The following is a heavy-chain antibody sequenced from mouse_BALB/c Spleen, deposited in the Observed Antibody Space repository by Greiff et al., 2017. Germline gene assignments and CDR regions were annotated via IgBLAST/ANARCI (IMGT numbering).Heavy chain of an antibody. CDR3: ARGGLRRAY. J-gene: IGHJ3*01. V-gene: IGHV1-54*01. CDR2: INPGSGGT. D-gene: IGHD2-4*01. CDR1: GYAFTNYL. Sequence: QVQLQQSGAELVRPGTSVKVSCKASGYAFTNYLIEWVKQRPGQGLEWIGVINPGSGGTNYNEKFKGKATLTADKSSSTAYMQLSSLTSDDSAVYFCARGGLRRAYWGQGTLVTVSA.